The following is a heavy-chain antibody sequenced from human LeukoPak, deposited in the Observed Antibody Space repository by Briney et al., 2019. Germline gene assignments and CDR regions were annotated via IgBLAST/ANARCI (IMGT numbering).Heavy chain of an antibody. D-gene: IGHD5-18*01. CDR1: GGSFSGYY. CDR3: ARGYSLDY. Sequence: PSETLSLTCAVYGGSFSGYYWSWIRQPPGKGLEWIGEINHSGSTNYNPSLKSRVTISVDTSKNQFSLKLSSVTAADTAVHYCARGYSLDYWGQGTLVTVSS. J-gene: IGHJ4*02. CDR2: INHSGST. V-gene: IGHV4-34*01.